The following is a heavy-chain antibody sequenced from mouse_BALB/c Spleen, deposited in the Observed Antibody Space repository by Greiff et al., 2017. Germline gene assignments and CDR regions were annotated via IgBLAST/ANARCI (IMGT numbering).Heavy chain of an antibody. CDR2: ISDGGSYT. D-gene: IGHD2-1*01. CDR3: ARDVTMRGAWFAY. CDR1: GFTFSSYT. Sequence: VQLQQSGGGLVKPGGSLKLSCAASGFTFSSYTMSWVRQTPEKRLGWVATISDGGSYTYYPDSVKGRFTISRDNAKNNLYLQMSSLKSEDTAMYYCARDVTMRGAWFAYWGQGTLVTVSA. V-gene: IGHV5-4*02. J-gene: IGHJ3*01.